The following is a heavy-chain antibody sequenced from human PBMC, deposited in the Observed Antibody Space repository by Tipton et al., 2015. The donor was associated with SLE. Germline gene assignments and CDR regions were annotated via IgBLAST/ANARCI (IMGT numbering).Heavy chain of an antibody. CDR1: GFTFSNYA. V-gene: IGHV3-53*01. Sequence: SLRLSCVGSGFTFSNYAMTWVRQAPGKGLEWVSVIYAGGSTYYADSVKGRFTISRDNSKNTLHLQMNSLRAEDTAVYYCARRYNWNSPVDYWGQGTLVTVSS. CDR3: ARRYNWNSPVDY. D-gene: IGHD1-7*01. J-gene: IGHJ4*02. CDR2: IYAGGST.